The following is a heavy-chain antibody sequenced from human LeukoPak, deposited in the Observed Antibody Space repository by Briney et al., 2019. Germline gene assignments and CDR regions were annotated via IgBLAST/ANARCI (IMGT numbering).Heavy chain of an antibody. CDR1: GYTFTGYY. CDR2: INPNSGCT. Sequence: GASVKVSCKASGYTFTGYYMHWGRQAPGQGLEWMGWINPNSGCTNYAQKFQGRVTMTRDTSISTAYMELSRLRSDDTAVYYCARGPYCSGGSCYPNHFDYWGQGTLVTVSS. CDR3: ARGPYCSGGSCYPNHFDY. J-gene: IGHJ4*02. D-gene: IGHD2-15*01. V-gene: IGHV1-2*02.